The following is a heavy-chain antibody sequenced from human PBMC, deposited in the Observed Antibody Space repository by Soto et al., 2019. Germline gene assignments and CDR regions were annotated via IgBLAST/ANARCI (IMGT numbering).Heavy chain of an antibody. D-gene: IGHD3-10*01. CDR3: AKGLSYYGSGSYYNPVGDAFDI. J-gene: IGHJ3*02. CDR1: GFTFSSYA. Sequence: GGSLRLSCAASGFTFSSYAMSWVRQAPGKGLEWVSAISGSGGSTYYADSVKGRFTISRDNSKNTLYLQMNSLRAEDTAVYYCAKGLSYYGSGSYYNPVGDAFDIWGQGTMVTVSS. V-gene: IGHV3-23*01. CDR2: ISGSGGST.